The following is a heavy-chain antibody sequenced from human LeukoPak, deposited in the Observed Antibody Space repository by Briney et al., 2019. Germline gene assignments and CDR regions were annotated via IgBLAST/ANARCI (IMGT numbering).Heavy chain of an antibody. J-gene: IGHJ4*02. CDR1: GFTFSSYW. D-gene: IGHD2-21*01. V-gene: IGHV3-7*01. CDR3: ARDQAGAPTEGRYCGGDCYVFDY. CDR2: IKQDGSEK. Sequence: GGSLRLSCAASGFTFSSYWMSWVRQAPGKGLEWVANIKQDGSEKYYVDSVKGRFTISRDNAKNSLYLQMNSLRAEDTAVYYCARDQAGAPTEGRYCGGDCYVFDYWGQGTLVTVSS.